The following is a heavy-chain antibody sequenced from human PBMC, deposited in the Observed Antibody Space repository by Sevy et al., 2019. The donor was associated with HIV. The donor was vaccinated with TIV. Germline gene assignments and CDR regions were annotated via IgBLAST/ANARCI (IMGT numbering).Heavy chain of an antibody. V-gene: IGHV3-73*01. D-gene: IGHD3-10*01. Sequence: GGSLRLSCAASGFTFSGSPIHWVRQASGKGLEWVGRIRSESNSHATAYAASVKGRFTISRDHSKNTGYLQMNSLKTEDTAVYYCTRHRLSMVRGIIIAHYFDYWGPGTLVTVSS. CDR2: IRSESNSHAT. J-gene: IGHJ4*02. CDR3: TRHRLSMVRGIIIAHYFDY. CDR1: GFTFSGSP.